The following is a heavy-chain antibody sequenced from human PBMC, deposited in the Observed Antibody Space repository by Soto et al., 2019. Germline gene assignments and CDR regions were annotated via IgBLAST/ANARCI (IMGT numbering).Heavy chain of an antibody. D-gene: IGHD3-16*02. J-gene: IGHJ4*02. CDR3: AKDLDYDYIWGSFRPPFDY. Sequence: GSLRLSFAASGFTFSDYAMSWVRQAPVRGLEWVSSITTSGGSTYYADSVQGRFTISRDNSENTLYLHMNSLRAEDTAVYYCAKDLDYDYIWGSFRPPFDYWGQGILVTFSS. CDR1: GFTFSDYA. CDR2: ITTSGGST. V-gene: IGHV3-23*01.